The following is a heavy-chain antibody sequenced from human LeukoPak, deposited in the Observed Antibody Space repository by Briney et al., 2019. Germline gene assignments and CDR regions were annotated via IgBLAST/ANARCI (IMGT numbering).Heavy chain of an antibody. CDR2: ISWNSGSI. CDR1: GFTFDDYA. CDR3: ARGITMVRGVIISAFDI. D-gene: IGHD3-10*01. V-gene: IGHV3-9*01. Sequence: SLRLSCAASGFTFDDYAMHWVRQAPGKGLEWVSGISWNSGSIGYADSVKGRFTISRDNAKNSLYLQMNSLRAEDTAVYYCARGITMVRGVIISAFDIWGQGTMVTVSS. J-gene: IGHJ3*02.